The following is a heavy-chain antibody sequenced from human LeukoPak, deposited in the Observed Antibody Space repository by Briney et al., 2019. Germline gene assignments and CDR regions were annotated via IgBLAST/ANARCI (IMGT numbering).Heavy chain of an antibody. J-gene: IGHJ5*02. V-gene: IGHV3-23*01. CDR3: AKGAVVVPAAMAPTSQNWFDP. CDR2: ISGSGGST. Sequence: PGGSLRLSCAASGFTFSSYAMSWVRQAPGKGLEWVSAISGSGGSTYYADSVKGRFTISRDNSKNTLYLQMNSLRAEDTAVYYCAKGAVVVPAAMAPTSQNWFDPWGQGTLVTVSS. D-gene: IGHD2-2*01. CDR1: GFTFSSYA.